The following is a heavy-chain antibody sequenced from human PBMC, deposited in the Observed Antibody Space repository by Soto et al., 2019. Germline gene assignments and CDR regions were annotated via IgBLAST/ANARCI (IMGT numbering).Heavy chain of an antibody. V-gene: IGHV4-34*01. J-gene: IGHJ4*02. CDR1: GWSFSGYY. CDR3: ARDKITGLFDY. D-gene: IGHD2-8*02. Sequence: PSETPSLTCAVYGWSFSGYYWTWIRQPPGTGLEWIGEINHSGSTNYNPSLKSRVTISVDTSKNQFSLKLTSVTAADTAVYYCARDKITGLFDYWGQGTLVTVSS. CDR2: INHSGST.